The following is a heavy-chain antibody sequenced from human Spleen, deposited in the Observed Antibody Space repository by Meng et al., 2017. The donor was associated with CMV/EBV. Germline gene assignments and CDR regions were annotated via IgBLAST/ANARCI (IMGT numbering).Heavy chain of an antibody. J-gene: IGHJ4*02. CDR3: ARDPYDFWSGAPF. CDR2: INNKAST. V-gene: IGHV4-34*01. D-gene: IGHD3-3*01. CDR1: GDSFSNYF. Sequence: SETLSLTCAVYGDSFSNYFWNWVRQPPGKGLEWIGEINNKASTNYNPSLKSRVTMSVDTSKNQFSLKLTSVTAADTAVYYCARDPYDFWSGAPFWGRGTLVTVSS.